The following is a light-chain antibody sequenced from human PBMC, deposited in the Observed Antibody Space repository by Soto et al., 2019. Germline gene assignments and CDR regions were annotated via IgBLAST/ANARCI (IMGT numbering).Light chain of an antibody. CDR1: QSVSTD. J-gene: IGKJ1*01. Sequence: EIVMTQSPATLSVSLGERGTLSVRASQSVSTDLAWYQQKPGQAPRLLIFGASTRATGIPARFSGSGSGTEFILTISSLQSEDSAVYYCHQYNYWPPETFGQGTKVDIK. V-gene: IGKV3-15*01. CDR3: HQYNYWPPET. CDR2: GAS.